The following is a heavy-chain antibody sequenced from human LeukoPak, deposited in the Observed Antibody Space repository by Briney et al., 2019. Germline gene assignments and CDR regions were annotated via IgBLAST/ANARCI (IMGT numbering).Heavy chain of an antibody. CDR1: GYTFTGYY. V-gene: IGHV1-2*02. J-gene: IGHJ4*02. D-gene: IGHD3-22*01. CDR3: ARDGGGYYDSSGYYPGY. Sequence: ASVKVSCKASGYTFTGYYMHWVRQAPGQGLEWMGWINPNSGGTNYAQKFQGRVTMTRDTSISTAYMELSRLRSDDTAVYYCARDGGGYYDSSGYYPGYWGQGTLVTVSS. CDR2: INPNSGGT.